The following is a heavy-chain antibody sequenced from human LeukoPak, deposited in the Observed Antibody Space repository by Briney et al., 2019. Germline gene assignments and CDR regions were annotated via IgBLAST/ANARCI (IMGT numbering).Heavy chain of an antibody. CDR3: ARGVGATNAFDI. Sequence: ASVKVSYKASGYTFTIYYMHWVRQAPGQGPEWRGWISAYNGNTNYAQKLQSRVSMTTDTSTSTAYMELRSLRSDDTAVYYCARGVGATNAFDIWGQGTLVTVSS. J-gene: IGHJ3*02. V-gene: IGHV1-18*04. CDR2: ISAYNGNT. CDR1: GYTFTIYY. D-gene: IGHD1-26*01.